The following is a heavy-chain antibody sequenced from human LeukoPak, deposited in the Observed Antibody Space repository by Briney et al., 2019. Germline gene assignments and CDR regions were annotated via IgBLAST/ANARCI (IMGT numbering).Heavy chain of an antibody. Sequence: ASVKVSCKASGFTFTGYYIHWVRQAPGPGLEWLGWINPNSGGAKYAQTFQGRVTMTRDTSISTVYMEPSRLTSDNTAVYYCATIKEGNAWYFDYWGQGTLVTVSS. CDR3: ATIKEGNAWYFDY. CDR2: INPNSGGA. V-gene: IGHV1-2*02. CDR1: GFTFTGYY. J-gene: IGHJ4*02. D-gene: IGHD2-2*01.